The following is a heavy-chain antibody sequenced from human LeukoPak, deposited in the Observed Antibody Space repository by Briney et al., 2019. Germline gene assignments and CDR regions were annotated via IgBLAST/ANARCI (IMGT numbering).Heavy chain of an antibody. V-gene: IGHV2-5*02. CDR3: IHIDARITIFGVVIIPGNFDY. CDR2: IYWDDDK. Sequence: SGPTLVNPTQTLTLTCTFSGFSLNTNAVGGGWIRQPPGKALEWLALIYWDDDKRYSPTLKSRLTITKDTSKNQVVLTITDMAPVDTATYYCIHIDARITIFGVVIIPGNFDYWGQGTLVTVSS. CDR1: GFSLNTNAVG. D-gene: IGHD3-3*01. J-gene: IGHJ4*02.